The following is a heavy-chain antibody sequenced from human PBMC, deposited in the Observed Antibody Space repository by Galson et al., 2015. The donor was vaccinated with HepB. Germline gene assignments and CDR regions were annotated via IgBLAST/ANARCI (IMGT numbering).Heavy chain of an antibody. CDR3: AKELYGDYGGPFDY. D-gene: IGHD4-17*01. CDR2: ISSSGSTI. J-gene: IGHJ4*02. V-gene: IGHV3-48*03. CDR1: GFTFSSYE. Sequence: SLRLSCAASGFTFSSYEMNWVRQAPGKGLEWVSYISSSGSTIYYADSVKGRFTISRDNAKNSLYLQMNSLRAEDTAVYYCAKELYGDYGGPFDYWGQGTLVTVSS.